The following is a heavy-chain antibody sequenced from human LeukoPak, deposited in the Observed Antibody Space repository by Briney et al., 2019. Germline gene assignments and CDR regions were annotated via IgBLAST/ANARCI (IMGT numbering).Heavy chain of an antibody. J-gene: IGHJ4*02. CDR3: ARWSHYGDY. Sequence: GGSLTLSCVVSGLTYTNYWMEWVRQAPGKGLVWVSRISHDGSSTSYADSVKGRFTISRDNAKNTLYLQMNSLRVEVTAVNYCARWSHYGDYWGQGTLVTVSS. CDR1: GLTYTNYW. CDR2: ISHDGSST. V-gene: IGHV3-74*01.